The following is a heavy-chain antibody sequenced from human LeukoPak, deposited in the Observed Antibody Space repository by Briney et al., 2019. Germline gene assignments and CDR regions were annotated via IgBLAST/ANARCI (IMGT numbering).Heavy chain of an antibody. V-gene: IGHV4-4*07. CDR1: GGSISSYY. CDR2: IYTSGST. J-gene: IGHJ1*01. D-gene: IGHD4-17*01. Sequence: SETLSLTCTVSGGSISSYYWSWIRQPAGKGLEWIGRIYTSGSTNYNPSLKGRVTTSVDTSKNQFSLKLSSVTAADTAVYYCASFSGDYVLYFQHWGQGTLVTVSS. CDR3: ASFSGDYVLYFQH.